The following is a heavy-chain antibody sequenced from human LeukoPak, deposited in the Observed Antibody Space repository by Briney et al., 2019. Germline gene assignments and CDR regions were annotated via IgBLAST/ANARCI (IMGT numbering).Heavy chain of an antibody. CDR2: IYYSGST. V-gene: IGHV4-31*03. CDR1: GGSISSGGYY. CDR3: AAQLGIGGAAFDI. D-gene: IGHD7-27*01. Sequence: PSETLSLTCTVSGGSISSGGYYWSWIRQHPGKGLEWIGYIYYSGSTYYNPSLKSRVSISVDTSKIQFSLKLSSVTAADTAVYYCAAQLGIGGAAFDIWGQGTMVTVSS. J-gene: IGHJ3*02.